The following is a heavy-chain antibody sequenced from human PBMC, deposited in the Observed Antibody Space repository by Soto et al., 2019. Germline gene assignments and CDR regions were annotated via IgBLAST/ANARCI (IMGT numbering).Heavy chain of an antibody. CDR1: GFTFSSYE. CDR3: SGAESPDTAYFSLY. V-gene: IGHV3-48*03. CDR2: ISSAGDSS. Sequence: GGSLRLSCAASGFTFSSYEMNWVRQAPGKTLEWVSYISSAGDSSYYADSVKSRFTISRDNAKNSLYLQMNSLNIEDSAVYYCSGAESPDTAYFSLYWGQGTPVTVSS. J-gene: IGHJ4*02. D-gene: IGHD1-26*01.